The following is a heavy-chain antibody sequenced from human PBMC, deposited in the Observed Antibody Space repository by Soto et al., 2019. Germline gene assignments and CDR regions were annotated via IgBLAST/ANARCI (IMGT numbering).Heavy chain of an antibody. V-gene: IGHV3-11*06. CDR2: ISRNSRYT. CDR1: GFTFSDYF. J-gene: IGHJ3*01. Sequence: QVQLVESGGGLVKPGGSLRLSCAASGFTFSDYFMAWIRQAPGKGLEWIAYISRNSRYTNFADSVRGRFTISRDNAKNSLYLQMNDLSAEDTAVYYCATNYQEPSDDAFDVWGQGTMVTVSS. CDR3: ATNYQEPSDDAFDV. D-gene: IGHD2-2*01.